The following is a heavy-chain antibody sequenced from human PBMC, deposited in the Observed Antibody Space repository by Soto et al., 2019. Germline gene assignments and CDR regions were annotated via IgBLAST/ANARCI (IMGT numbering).Heavy chain of an antibody. CDR2: MFPGDSDT. Sequence: PGESLKISCKGSGYSFTTYWIGWVRQLPGQGLEWMGVMFPGDSDTRYSPSFQGQVTMSADPSTNTAYLEWSSLKAADTAVYFCARVPSPFDYYYAMDVWGQGTTVTVSS. V-gene: IGHV5-51*01. CDR1: GYSFTTYW. J-gene: IGHJ6*02. D-gene: IGHD3-16*01. CDR3: ARVPSPFDYYYAMDV.